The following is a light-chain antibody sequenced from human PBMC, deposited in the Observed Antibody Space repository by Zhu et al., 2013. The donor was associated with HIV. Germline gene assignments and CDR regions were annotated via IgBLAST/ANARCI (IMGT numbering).Light chain of an antibody. CDR2: GAS. J-gene: IGKJ4*01. V-gene: IGKV4-1*01. CDR3: QQYYVTPRT. CDR1: QSVLYSSNNKNY. Sequence: DIVMTQSPDSLAVPLGERATINCKSSQSVLYSSNNKNYLAWYQQSPGQPPKLLIYGASTRESGVPDRFSGSGSGTDFTLTISSLQAEDVAVYYCQQYYVTPRTFGGGTKVEIK.